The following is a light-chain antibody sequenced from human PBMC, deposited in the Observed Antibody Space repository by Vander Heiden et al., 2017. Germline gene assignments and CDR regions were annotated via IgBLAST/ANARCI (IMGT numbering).Light chain of an antibody. Sequence: QTVVTQEPSFSVSPGGTVTLTCGLSSGSVSSRYYPTWYQQTPGQAPRTLIYDTNSRSSGVPDRFSGSILGNKAALTITGAQADDESDYYCLLYMGSGTWVFGGGTKL. CDR1: SGSVSSRYY. CDR3: LLYMGSGTWV. CDR2: DTN. J-gene: IGLJ3*02. V-gene: IGLV8-61*01.